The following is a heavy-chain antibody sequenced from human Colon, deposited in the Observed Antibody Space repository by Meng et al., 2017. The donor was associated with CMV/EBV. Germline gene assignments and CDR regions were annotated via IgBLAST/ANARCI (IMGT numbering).Heavy chain of an antibody. CDR3: VRSSGWSLFDY. D-gene: IGHD6-19*01. V-gene: IGHV1-2*02. Sequence: QVQRRRSGAGGKEPGASVNVSCKTSGYTFSDYYMHWVRQAPGQGLEWMGWIRSDGSATNYAQKFRGRVTMTRDASVSTAYMELSGLTSDDTAVYFCVRSSGWSLFDYWGPGALVTVSS. J-gene: IGHJ4*02. CDR1: GYTFSDYY. CDR2: IRSDGSAT.